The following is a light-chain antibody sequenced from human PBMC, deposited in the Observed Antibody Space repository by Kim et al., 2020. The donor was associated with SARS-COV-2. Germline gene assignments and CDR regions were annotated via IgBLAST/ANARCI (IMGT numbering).Light chain of an antibody. CDR1: QSIGVS. J-gene: IGKJ2*01. Sequence: SASIGDRVTLTCWASQSIGVSLAWYQQKPGKAPKVLISKASSVQNGVPSRFSGSGSGTEFTLSITSLQPDDFATYYCQHYSSYPYTFGQGTKLEI. CDR2: KAS. CDR3: QHYSSYPYT. V-gene: IGKV1-5*03.